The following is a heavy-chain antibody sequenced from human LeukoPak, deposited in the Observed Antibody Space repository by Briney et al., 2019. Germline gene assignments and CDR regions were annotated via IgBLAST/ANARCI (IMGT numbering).Heavy chain of an antibody. J-gene: IGHJ4*02. D-gene: IGHD5-12*01. CDR1: AFTFSTYG. CDR2: ISGGGTST. Sequence: GGSLRLSCVACAFTFSTYGMSWVRQAPGKGLEWVSTISGGGTSTYYADSVKGRFAISRDNSKNTLYLQMNSLRAEDTAVYYCAKGAYDYIEIAYFDYWGQGSLVTVSS. CDR3: AKGAYDYIEIAYFDY. V-gene: IGHV3-23*01.